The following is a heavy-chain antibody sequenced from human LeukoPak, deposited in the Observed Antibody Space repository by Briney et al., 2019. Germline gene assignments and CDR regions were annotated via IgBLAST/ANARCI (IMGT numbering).Heavy chain of an antibody. J-gene: IGHJ4*01. Sequence: GGSLRLSCAASEFTVSSNYMSWVRQAPGKGLEWVSVIYSGGSTYYADSVKGRFAISRDNSKNTLYLQMNSLRDEDTAVYYCARSRFSFDYWGQGTLVTVSS. D-gene: IGHD3-3*01. CDR2: IYSGGST. V-gene: IGHV3-66*01. CDR1: EFTVSSNY. CDR3: ARSRFSFDY.